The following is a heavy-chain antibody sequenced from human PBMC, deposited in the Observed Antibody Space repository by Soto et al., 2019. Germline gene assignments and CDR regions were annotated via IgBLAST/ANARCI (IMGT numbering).Heavy chain of an antibody. CDR1: GYTFTSYD. CDR3: ARIVATSFANWFDP. Sequence: QVQLVQSGAEVKKPGASVKVSCKASGYTFTSYDINWVRQATGQGLEWMGWMNANSGNTGYAQKFQGRVTMTRNTSISTAYMELSSLRSEDTAVYYCARIVATSFANWFDPWGQGTLVTVSS. CDR2: MNANSGNT. J-gene: IGHJ5*02. V-gene: IGHV1-8*01. D-gene: IGHD5-12*01.